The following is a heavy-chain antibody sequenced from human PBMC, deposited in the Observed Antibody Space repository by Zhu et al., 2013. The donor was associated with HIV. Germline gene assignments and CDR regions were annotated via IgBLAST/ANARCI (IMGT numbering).Heavy chain of an antibody. CDR3: ARDHNSGYYSYFDY. D-gene: IGHD3-22*01. CDR2: SSLCLVQ. CDR1: EXPSAAML. J-gene: IGHJ4*02. Sequence: QVQLCSLGREVKKPGSSVKVSCKLLEXPSAAMLSAGCDRPLDKGLSGWEGSSLCLVQQLRTEVQGRVTITADESTSTAYMQLSSLRSEDTAVYYCARDHNSGYYSYFDYWGQGTLVTVSS. V-gene: IGHV1-69*01.